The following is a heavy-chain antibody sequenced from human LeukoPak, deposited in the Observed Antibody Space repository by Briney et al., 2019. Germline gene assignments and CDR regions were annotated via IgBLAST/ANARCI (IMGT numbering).Heavy chain of an antibody. CDR3: EREGLWFGEFLFAGPDY. CDR2: INHSGIT. J-gene: IGHJ4*02. V-gene: IGHV4-34*01. D-gene: IGHD3-10*01. Sequence: PSQTLSPTSAVSGGSFTAYYWSWIRQPPGQGLEWIGEINHSGITNYTPSPRSRVTISVDTSKTQFSLKLSTVTAADTAVYYCEREGLWFGEFLFAGPDYWGQGTLVSVSS. CDR1: GGSFTAYY.